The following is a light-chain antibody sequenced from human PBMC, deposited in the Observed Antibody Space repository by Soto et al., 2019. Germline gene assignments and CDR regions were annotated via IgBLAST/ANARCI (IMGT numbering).Light chain of an antibody. J-gene: IGKJ1*01. CDR2: GAS. Sequence: EIVMTQSPATLSVSPGERGTLSCRASQSVSSNLAWYQQKPGQAPRLLIYGASTRATGIPARFSGSGSGTEFTLTISSLQSEDFAVYYCQQYNNWPPTWTFGQGTKVEIK. CDR3: QQYNNWPPTWT. CDR1: QSVSSN. V-gene: IGKV3-15*01.